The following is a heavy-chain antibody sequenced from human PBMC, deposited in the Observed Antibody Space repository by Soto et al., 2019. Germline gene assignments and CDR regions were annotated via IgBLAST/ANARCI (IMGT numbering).Heavy chain of an antibody. J-gene: IGHJ4*02. CDR1: GFTFSSYA. Sequence: QVQLVESGGGVVQPGRSLRLSCAASGFTFSSYAMHWVRQAPGKGLEWVAVISYDGSNKYYADSVKGRFTISRDNSKNTLYLQMNSLRAEDTAVYYCASRLPEPGVDFDYWGQGTLVTVSS. CDR3: ASRLPEPGVDFDY. CDR2: ISYDGSNK. V-gene: IGHV3-30-3*01. D-gene: IGHD2-15*01.